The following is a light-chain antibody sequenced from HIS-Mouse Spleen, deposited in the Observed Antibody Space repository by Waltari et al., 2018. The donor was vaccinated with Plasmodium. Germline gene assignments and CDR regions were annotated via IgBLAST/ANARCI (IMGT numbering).Light chain of an antibody. J-gene: IGLJ3*02. Sequence: SYALTQPPSVSVSPGQTARLTCSGHALPTTSAYWYQQKSGQAPVLAIYEDSKRPSGIPERFSGSSSGTMATLTISGAQVEDEADYYCYSTDSSGNHRVFGGGTKLTVL. CDR2: EDS. CDR3: YSTDSSGNHRV. V-gene: IGLV3-10*01. CDR1: ALPTTS.